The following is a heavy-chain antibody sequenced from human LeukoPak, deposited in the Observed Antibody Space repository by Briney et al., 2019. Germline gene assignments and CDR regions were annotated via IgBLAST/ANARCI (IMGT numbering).Heavy chain of an antibody. D-gene: IGHD2-15*01. CDR3: ARSLGYCSGGSCYSGKYGMDV. J-gene: IGHJ6*02. V-gene: IGHV4-59*01. Sequence: SETLSLTCTVSGGSISSYYWSWIRQPPRKGLEWIGYIYYSGSTNYNPSLKSRVTISVDTSKNQFSLKLSSVTAADTAVYYCARSLGYCSGGSCYSGKYGMDVWGQGTTVTVSS. CDR2: IYYSGST. CDR1: GGSISSYY.